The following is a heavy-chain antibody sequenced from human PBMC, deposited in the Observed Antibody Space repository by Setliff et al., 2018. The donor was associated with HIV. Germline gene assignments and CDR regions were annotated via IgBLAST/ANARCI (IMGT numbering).Heavy chain of an antibody. CDR3: AKQGSGSYYFDY. J-gene: IGHJ4*02. D-gene: IGHD3-10*01. CDR1: GGSISSYY. V-gene: IGHV4-59*05. CDR2: IYYSGST. Sequence: SETLSLTCTVSGGSISSYYWSWIRQPPGKGLEWIGSIYYSGSTYYNPSLESRVTISVDTSKNQFSLKLSSVTAADTAVYYCAKQGSGSYYFDYWGQGTLVTVSS.